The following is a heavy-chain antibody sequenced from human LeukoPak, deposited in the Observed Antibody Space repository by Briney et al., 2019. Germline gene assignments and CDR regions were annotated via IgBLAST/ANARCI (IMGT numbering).Heavy chain of an antibody. J-gene: IGHJ4*02. D-gene: IGHD3-16*01. V-gene: IGHV3-48*03. CDR2: ISSSGTII. CDR3: ARGGFRTFDY. CDR1: GFTFSSYE. Sequence: GGSLRLSCTASGFTFSSYEMNWVRQAPGKGLEWVSHISSSGTIIYYADSVKGRFTISRDNAKNSLYLQMNGLRAEDTAVYFCARGGFRTFDYWGQGTLVTVSS.